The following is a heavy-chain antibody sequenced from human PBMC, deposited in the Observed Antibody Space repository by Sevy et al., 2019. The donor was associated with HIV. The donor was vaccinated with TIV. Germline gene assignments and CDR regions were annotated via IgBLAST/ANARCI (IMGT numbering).Heavy chain of an antibody. Sequence: ASVKVSCKDSGYTFTIYGISWVRQAPGQGLEWMGWISAYNGNRNYAQKLQGRVTMTTDTSTSTAYMELRSLRSDDTAVYYCARVMEYYYGSGSYSYNWYDPWGQGTLVTVSS. CDR3: ARVMEYYYGSGSYSYNWYDP. J-gene: IGHJ5*02. D-gene: IGHD3-10*01. CDR2: ISAYNGNR. V-gene: IGHV1-18*01. CDR1: GYTFTIYG.